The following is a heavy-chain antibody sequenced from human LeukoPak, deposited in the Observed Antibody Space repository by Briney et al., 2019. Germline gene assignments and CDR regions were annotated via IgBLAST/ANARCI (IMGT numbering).Heavy chain of an antibody. Sequence: SETLSLTCAVYGGSFSGYYWSWIRQPPGKGLEWIGEINHSGSTNYNPSLKSRVTISVDTSKNQFSLKLSSVTAADTAVYYCARGHSGSYDFDYWGQGTLVTVSS. CDR1: GGSFSGYY. D-gene: IGHD1-26*01. J-gene: IGHJ4*02. CDR3: ARGHSGSYDFDY. CDR2: INHSGST. V-gene: IGHV4-34*01.